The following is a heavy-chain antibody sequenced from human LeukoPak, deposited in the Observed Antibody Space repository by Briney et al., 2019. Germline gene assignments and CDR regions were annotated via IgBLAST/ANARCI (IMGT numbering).Heavy chain of an antibody. CDR2: ISGGGDSA. D-gene: IGHD6-6*01. CDR1: GFTFSDYA. V-gene: IGHV3-23*01. J-gene: IGHJ4*02. CDR3: AVMGGEHLVLDY. Sequence: GGSLRLSCAASGFTFSDYAMTWVRQTPGKGLEWVSVISGGGDSADYADSMKGRFTISRDNSKSTLYLQMNSLRAEDTAVYYCAVMGGEHLVLDYWGQGTLVTVSS.